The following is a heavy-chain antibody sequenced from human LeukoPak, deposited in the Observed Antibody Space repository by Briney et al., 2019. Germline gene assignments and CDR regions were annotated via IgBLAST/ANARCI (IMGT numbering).Heavy chain of an antibody. D-gene: IGHD2-2*01. Sequence: PGGSLRLSCAASGFTFSTYAMSWVRQAPGKGLEWVSAISGNGGSTYYADSVKGRFTISRDNSKNTLYLHMNSLRAEDTAVYYCAKCVSPSSTSCYHGWFDPWGQGTLVTVSS. V-gene: IGHV3-23*01. CDR2: ISGNGGST. J-gene: IGHJ5*02. CDR3: AKCVSPSSTSCYHGWFDP. CDR1: GFTFSTYA.